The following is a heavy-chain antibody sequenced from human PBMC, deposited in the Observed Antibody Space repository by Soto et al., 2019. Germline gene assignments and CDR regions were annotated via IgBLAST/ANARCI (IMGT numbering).Heavy chain of an antibody. J-gene: IGHJ4*02. CDR2: INSDGSRT. Sequence: EVQLVESGGGIVQPGGSLRLSCAASGFTFSSYWMHWVRQAPGKGLVWVSRINSDGSRTSYADSAKGRFTISRDNAKNTVYLQMNRLRAEDTAVYYCARGDGDYYDGNGYLGRHWGQGILVTVSS. D-gene: IGHD3-22*01. CDR1: GFTFSSYW. V-gene: IGHV3-74*01. CDR3: ARGDGDYYDGNGYLGRH.